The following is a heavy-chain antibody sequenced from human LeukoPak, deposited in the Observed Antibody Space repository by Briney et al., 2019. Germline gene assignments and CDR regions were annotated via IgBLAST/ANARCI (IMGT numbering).Heavy chain of an antibody. J-gene: IGHJ6*02. V-gene: IGHV4-31*03. D-gene: IGHD4-17*01. CDR3: PRDRYRDYIPRRGYYYGMDV. CDR1: GGSISSGGYY. CDR2: IYYSGST. Sequence: TLSLTCTVSGGSISSGGYYWSWIRQHPGKGLEWIGYIYYSGSTYYNPSLKSRVTISVDTAKNQFSLKLSSVTAAGTAVYYCPRDRYRDYIPRRGYYYGMDVWGQGTTVTVSS.